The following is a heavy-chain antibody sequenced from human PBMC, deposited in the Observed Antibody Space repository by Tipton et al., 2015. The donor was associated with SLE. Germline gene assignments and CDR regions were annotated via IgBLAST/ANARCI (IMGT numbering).Heavy chain of an antibody. J-gene: IGHJ4*02. V-gene: IGHV4-38-2*02. CDR2: FYHRGTT. CDR3: AREYSGYDYRTFDH. D-gene: IGHD5-12*01. Sequence: LRLSCSVSGHSISSGFYWGWIRQSPGKGLEWIGNFYHRGTTYYNPSLKSRVTISVDTSKNQFSLKLRSVTAADTAVYYCAREYSGYDYRTFDHWGQGTLVTVSS. CDR1: GHSISSGFY.